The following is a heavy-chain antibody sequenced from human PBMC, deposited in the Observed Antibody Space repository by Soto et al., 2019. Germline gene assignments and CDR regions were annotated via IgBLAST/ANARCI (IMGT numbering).Heavy chain of an antibody. CDR1: GGSFSGYY. D-gene: IGHD3-10*01. Sequence: SETLSLTCAVYGGSFSGYYWSWIRQPPGKGLEWIGEINHSGSTNYNPSLKSRVTISVDTSKNQFSLKLSSVTAADTAVYYCARGRSVDYWGQGTLVTVSS. CDR2: INHSGST. V-gene: IGHV4-34*01. CDR3: ARGRSVDY. J-gene: IGHJ4*02.